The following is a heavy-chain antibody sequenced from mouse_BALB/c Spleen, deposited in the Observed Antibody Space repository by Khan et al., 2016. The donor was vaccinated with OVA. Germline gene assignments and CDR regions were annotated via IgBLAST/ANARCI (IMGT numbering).Heavy chain of an antibody. J-gene: IGHJ3*01. CDR1: GYTFSSYW. CDR3: ARHYYGSSSFAY. CDR2: LLPGSGST. Sequence: QVQLQQSGAELMKPGASVKISCKATGYTFSSYWIEWVKQRPGHGLEWIGELLPGSGSTNYNEKFKGKATFTADTSSNTAYMQLSSLTSEDSAVYYCARHYYGSSSFAYWGQGTLVTVSA. V-gene: IGHV1-9*01. D-gene: IGHD1-1*01.